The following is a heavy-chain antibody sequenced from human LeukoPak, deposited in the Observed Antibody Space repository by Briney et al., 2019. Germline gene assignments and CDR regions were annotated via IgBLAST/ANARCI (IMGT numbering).Heavy chain of an antibody. CDR1: GGSFSGYY. J-gene: IGHJ5*02. V-gene: IGHV4-34*01. CDR2: VNHSGST. CDR3: ARGAVVVPAAKGPTFDP. D-gene: IGHD2-2*01. Sequence: SETLSLTCAVYGGSFSGYYWSWIRQPPGKGLEWIGEVNHSGSTNYNPSLKSRVTISVDTSKNQFSLKLSSVTAADTAVYYCARGAVVVPAAKGPTFDPWGQGTLVTVSS.